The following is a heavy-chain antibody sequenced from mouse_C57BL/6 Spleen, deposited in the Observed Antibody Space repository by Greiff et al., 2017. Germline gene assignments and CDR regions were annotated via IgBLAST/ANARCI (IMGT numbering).Heavy chain of an antibody. Sequence: QVQLKQPGAELVMPGASVKLSCKASGYTFTSYWMHWVKQRPGQGLEWIGEIDPSDSYTNYNQKFKGKSTLTVDKSSSTAYMQLSSLTSEDSAVYYCASWDAWFAYWGQGTLVTVSA. V-gene: IGHV1-69*01. D-gene: IGHD4-1*01. CDR3: ASWDAWFAY. CDR2: IDPSDSYT. J-gene: IGHJ3*01. CDR1: GYTFTSYW.